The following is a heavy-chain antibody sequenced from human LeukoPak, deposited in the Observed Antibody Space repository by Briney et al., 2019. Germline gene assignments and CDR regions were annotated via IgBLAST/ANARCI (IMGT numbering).Heavy chain of an antibody. J-gene: IGHJ4*02. CDR2: IHASGTT. CDR3: AREVRGDYFDF. V-gene: IGHV3-53*01. Sequence: PGGSLRLSCAVSGFTVSSNYMNWVRQAPGKGLEWVSVIHASGTTFYADSVKGRFTISRDNSKNTLYLQMNSLRADDTAVYYCAREVRGDYFDFWGQGTLVTVSS. CDR1: GFTVSSNY.